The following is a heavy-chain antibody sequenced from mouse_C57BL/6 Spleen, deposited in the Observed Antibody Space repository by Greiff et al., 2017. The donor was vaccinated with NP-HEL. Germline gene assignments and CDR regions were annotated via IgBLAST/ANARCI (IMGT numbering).Heavy chain of an antibody. CDR2: ISSGGDYI. J-gene: IGHJ3*01. CDR1: GFTFSSYA. Sequence: EVQRVESGEGLVKPGGSLKLSCAASGFTFSSYAMSWVRQTPEKRLEWVAYISSGGDYIYYADTVKGRFTISRDNARNTLYLQRSSLKSEDTAMYNCTSDRDGYYGFAYWGQGTLVTVSA. CDR3: TSDRDGYYGFAY. V-gene: IGHV5-9-1*02. D-gene: IGHD2-3*01.